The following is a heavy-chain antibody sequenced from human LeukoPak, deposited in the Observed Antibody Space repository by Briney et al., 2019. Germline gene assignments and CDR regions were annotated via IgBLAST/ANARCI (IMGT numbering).Heavy chain of an antibody. CDR1: GGTFSSYA. Sequence: SVKVSCKASGGTFSSYAISWVRQAPGQGLEWMGGIIPIFGTANYAQKFQGRVTITADESTSTAYMELSSLRYEDTAVYYCARDSGPLDVAYCGGDCYSVGFFDYWGQGTLVTVSS. CDR2: IIPIFGTA. CDR3: ARDSGPLDVAYCGGDCYSVGFFDY. J-gene: IGHJ4*02. V-gene: IGHV1-69*13. D-gene: IGHD2-21*01.